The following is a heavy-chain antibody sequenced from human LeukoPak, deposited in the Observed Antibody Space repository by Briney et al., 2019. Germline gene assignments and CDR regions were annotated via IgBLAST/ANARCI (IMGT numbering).Heavy chain of an antibody. J-gene: IGHJ4*02. D-gene: IGHD5-18*01. Sequence: PGGSLRLSCAASGFTFSSYAMSWVRQAPGKGLELVSALNGSCGSTYYADSVKGRFAISRDNSKNTLYLQMNRLRAEDTAVYYRAKDRQYSYTRSWGLVYWGQGTLATVSS. V-gene: IGHV3-23*01. CDR1: GFTFSSYA. CDR3: AKDRQYSYTRSWGLVY. CDR2: LNGSCGST.